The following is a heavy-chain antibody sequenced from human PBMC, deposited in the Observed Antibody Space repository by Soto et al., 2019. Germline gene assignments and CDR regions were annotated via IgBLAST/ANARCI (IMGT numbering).Heavy chain of an antibody. Sequence: GGSLRLSCAASGFTFDDYAMHWVRQAPGKGLEWVSLISWDGGSTYYADSVKGRFTISRDNSKNSLYLQMNSLRAEDTALYYCAKDGGYYDYVWGSYRDTFIDYWGQGTLVTVSS. D-gene: IGHD3-16*02. J-gene: IGHJ4*02. CDR3: AKDGGYYDYVWGSYRDTFIDY. CDR1: GFTFDDYA. V-gene: IGHV3-43D*04. CDR2: ISWDGGST.